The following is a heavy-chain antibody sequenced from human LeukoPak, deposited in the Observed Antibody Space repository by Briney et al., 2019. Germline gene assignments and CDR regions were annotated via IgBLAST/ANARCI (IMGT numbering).Heavy chain of an antibody. CDR2: ISDDGSYT. D-gene: IGHD2-21*01. J-gene: IGHJ4*02. V-gene: IGHV3-74*01. CDR1: RFSFSSDW. CDR3: ASFGISWRSSY. Sequence: PGGSLRLSCAASRFSFSSDWVHWVRQAPGKGLVWVSRISDDGSYTSNVDSVKGRFTISRDNVNNMLYLHMNSLRAEDTAVYYCASFGISWRSSYWGQGTLVTVSS.